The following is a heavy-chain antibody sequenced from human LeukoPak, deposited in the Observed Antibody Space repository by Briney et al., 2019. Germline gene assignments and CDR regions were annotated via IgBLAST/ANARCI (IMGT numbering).Heavy chain of an antibody. CDR2: IWYDGSNK. D-gene: IGHD1-26*01. J-gene: IGHJ1*01. Sequence: GGSLRLSCAASGFTFSSYGMHWVRQAPGKGLEGVAVIWYDGSNKYYADSVKGRFTISRDNSKNTLYLKMNSLRAEDTAVYYCARGYHSGSTWNFQHWGQGTLVTVSS. V-gene: IGHV3-33*01. CDR3: ARGYHSGSTWNFQH. CDR1: GFTFSSYG.